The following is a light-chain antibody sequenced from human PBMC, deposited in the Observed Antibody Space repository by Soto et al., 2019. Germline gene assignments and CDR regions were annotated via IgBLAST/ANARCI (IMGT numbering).Light chain of an antibody. Sequence: EIVLTQSPGTLSLSPGEGATVSCRASQSVYSSYLAWYQQNPGQAPRLLIYRASSRATGIPDRFSASGSGTDFTLTISRLETEGFALDYCPQYGTSPRTFGQGARVESK. V-gene: IGKV3-20*01. CDR3: PQYGTSPRT. CDR2: RAS. J-gene: IGKJ1*01. CDR1: QSVYSSY.